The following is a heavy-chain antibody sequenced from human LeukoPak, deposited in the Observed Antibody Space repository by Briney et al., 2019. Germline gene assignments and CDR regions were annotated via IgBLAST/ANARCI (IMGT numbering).Heavy chain of an antibody. CDR1: GGSFSGYY. J-gene: IGHJ6*02. CDR3: ASLVVVVPAAMSALSYCYGMDV. CDR2: INHSGST. V-gene: IGHV4-34*01. Sequence: KSSETLSLTCAVYGGSFSGYYWSWIRQPPGKGLEWIGGINHSGSTNYNPSLKSRVTISVDTSKNQFSLKLSSVTAADTAVYYCASLVVVVPAAMSALSYCYGMDVWGQGTTVTVSS. D-gene: IGHD2-2*01.